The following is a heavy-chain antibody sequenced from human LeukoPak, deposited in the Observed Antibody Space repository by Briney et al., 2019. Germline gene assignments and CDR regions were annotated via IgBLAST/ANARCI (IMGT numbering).Heavy chain of an antibody. CDR1: GFTFSSYA. CDR2: ISYDGSNK. Sequence: GGSLRLSCAASGFTFSSYAMHWARQAPGKGLEWVAVISYDGSNKYYADSVKGRFTISRDNSKNTLYLQMNSLRAEDTAVYYCARSSGWRAVYMDVWGKGTTVTVSS. CDR3: ARSSGWRAVYMDV. D-gene: IGHD6-19*01. J-gene: IGHJ6*03. V-gene: IGHV3-30*04.